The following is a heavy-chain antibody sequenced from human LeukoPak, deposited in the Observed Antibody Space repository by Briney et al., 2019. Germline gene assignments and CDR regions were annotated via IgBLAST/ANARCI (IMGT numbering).Heavy chain of an antibody. D-gene: IGHD2-15*01. V-gene: IGHV4-39*07. CDR2: IYYSGST. CDR3: ARGESDILDV. J-gene: IGHJ6*02. Sequence: SETLSLTCTVSGGSISSSSYYWGWIRQPPGKGLEWIGSIYYSGSTYYNPSLKSRVTISVDTSKNQFSLKLSSVTAADTAVYYCARGESDILDVWGQGTTVTVSS. CDR1: GGSISSSSYY.